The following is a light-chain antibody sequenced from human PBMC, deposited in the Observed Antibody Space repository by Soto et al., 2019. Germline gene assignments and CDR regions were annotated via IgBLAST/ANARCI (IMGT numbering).Light chain of an antibody. V-gene: IGKV1-39*01. CDR1: QSINSY. J-gene: IGKJ1*01. CDR3: QQSYSTRVT. Sequence: DIQMTQSPSSLSASVGDRVTITCRASQSINSYLNWYQKKPGKAPKLLIYAASSLQSGVPSRFSGSGSGTDFTLIISSLQPEDFATYYCQQSYSTRVTFGQGTKVEIK. CDR2: AAS.